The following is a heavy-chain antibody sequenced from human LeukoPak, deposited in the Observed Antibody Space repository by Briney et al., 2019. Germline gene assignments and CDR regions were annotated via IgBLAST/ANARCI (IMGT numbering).Heavy chain of an antibody. CDR1: GGTFSSYA. CDR3: ARSDRYYYGSGSRNYYYYYMDV. D-gene: IGHD3-10*01. J-gene: IGHJ6*03. CDR2: IIPIFGTA. Sequence: ASVKVSCKASGGTFSSYAISWVRQAPGQGLEWMGGIIPIFGTANYAQKFQGRVTITADKSTSTAYMELSSLRSEDTAVYYCARSDRYYYGSGSRNYYYYYMDVWGKGTTVTISS. V-gene: IGHV1-69*06.